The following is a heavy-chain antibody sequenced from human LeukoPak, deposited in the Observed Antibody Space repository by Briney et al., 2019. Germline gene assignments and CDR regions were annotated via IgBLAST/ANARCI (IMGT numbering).Heavy chain of an antibody. Sequence: GGSLRLSCAASGFTFSSYTMHWIRQAPGKGLEWVSSISGSNSYIFYADSVKGRFTISRDNAKNTLYLQMNSLRAEDTAVYYCGRGQGHGLDIWGQGTIVAVSS. CDR1: GFTFSSYT. D-gene: IGHD2-8*01. V-gene: IGHV3-21*01. CDR3: GRGQGHGLDI. J-gene: IGHJ3*02. CDR2: ISGSNSYI.